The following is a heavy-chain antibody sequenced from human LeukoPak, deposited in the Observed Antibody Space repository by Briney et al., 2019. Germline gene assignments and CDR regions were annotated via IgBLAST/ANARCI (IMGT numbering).Heavy chain of an antibody. CDR3: ARIAAAGLYFDY. CDR2: ISSSGSTI. CDR1: GFTFSSYE. J-gene: IGHJ4*02. Sequence: GGSLRLSCAASGFTFSSYEMNWVRQAPGKGLEWVSYISSSGSTIYYADSVKGRFTISRDNAKNSLYLQMNSLRAEDTAVYYCARIAAAGLYFDYWGQGTLVTVSS. V-gene: IGHV3-48*03. D-gene: IGHD6-13*01.